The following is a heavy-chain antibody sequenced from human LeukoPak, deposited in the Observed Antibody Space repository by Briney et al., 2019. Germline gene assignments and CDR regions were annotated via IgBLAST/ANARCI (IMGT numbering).Heavy chain of an antibody. CDR1: GFTFSSYA. CDR2: IRGSDGST. V-gene: IGHV3-23*01. Sequence: GGSLRLSCAASGFTFSSYAMSWVREAPARGLEWVSSIRGSDGSTYYADSVKGRFAISRDNSKNTLYLQMNSLRAEDTAVYYCAKDVYGDYGGLDYWGQGTLVTVSS. D-gene: IGHD4-17*01. CDR3: AKDVYGDYGGLDY. J-gene: IGHJ4*02.